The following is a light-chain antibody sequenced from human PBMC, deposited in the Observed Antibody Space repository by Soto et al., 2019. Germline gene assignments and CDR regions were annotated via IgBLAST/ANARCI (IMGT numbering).Light chain of an antibody. CDR2: SNN. CDR1: NSNIGSNS. J-gene: IGLJ3*02. CDR3: AAWDDSLNGLV. V-gene: IGLV1-44*01. Sequence: QSVLTQPPSASGTPGQRVTISCSGSNSNIGSNSVIWYQQLPGTAPKLLMYSNNQRPSGVPDRFSGSKSGTSASLANSGLQSEHEADYYCAAWDDSLNGLVFGGGTKVTVL.